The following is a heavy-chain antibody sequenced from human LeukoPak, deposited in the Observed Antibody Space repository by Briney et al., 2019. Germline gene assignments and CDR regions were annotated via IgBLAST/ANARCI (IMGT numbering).Heavy chain of an antibody. J-gene: IGHJ4*02. CDR3: AREGQPGYAFDY. V-gene: IGHV3-21*01. D-gene: IGHD2-8*01. Sequence: GGSLRLSCAASGFTFSSYSMNWVRQAPGKGLEWVSSISSSSSYIYYADSVKGRFTISRDNAKNSLYLQMNSLRAEDTAVYYCAREGQPGYAFDYWGQGTLVTVSS. CDR1: GFTFSSYS. CDR2: ISSSSSYI.